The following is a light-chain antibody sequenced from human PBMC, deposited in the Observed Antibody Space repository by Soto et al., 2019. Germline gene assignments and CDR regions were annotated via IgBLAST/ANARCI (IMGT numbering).Light chain of an antibody. J-gene: IGKJ1*01. CDR3: QQYNNWPPWT. CDR1: QSVSSN. Sequence: EIVMTQSPATLSVSPGERANLSCRASQSVSSNLAWYQQKPGQAPRLLIYGASTRATGIPARFSGSGSGTEFTLTISSLQSEDFAVYYCQQYNNWPPWTFGQGPKVEIK. CDR2: GAS. V-gene: IGKV3-15*01.